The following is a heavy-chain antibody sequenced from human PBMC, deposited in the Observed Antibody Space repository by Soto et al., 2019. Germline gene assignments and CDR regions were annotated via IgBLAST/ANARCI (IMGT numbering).Heavy chain of an antibody. J-gene: IGHJ6*02. CDR3: AREISVPLEWLLTNYYYGMDV. CDR1: GFTFSSYS. Sequence: GGSLRLSCAASGFTFSSYSMNWVRQAPGKGLEWVSYISSSSSNIYYADPVKGRFTISRDNAKNSLYLQMNSLRDEDTAVYYCAREISVPLEWLLTNYYYGMDVWGQGTTVTVSS. D-gene: IGHD3-3*01. CDR2: ISSSSSNI. V-gene: IGHV3-48*02.